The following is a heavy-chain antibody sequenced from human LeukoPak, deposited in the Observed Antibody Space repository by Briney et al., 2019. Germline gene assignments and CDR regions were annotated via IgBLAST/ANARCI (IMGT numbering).Heavy chain of an antibody. V-gene: IGHV1-2*02. J-gene: IGHJ4*02. Sequence: ASVEVSCKASGYTFTGYYMHWVRQAPGQGLEWMGWINPNSGGTNYAQKFQGRVTMTRDTSISTAYMELSRLRSDDTAVYYCARTNTSYDYVWGSYRYTFDYWGQGTLVTVSS. CDR1: GYTFTGYY. CDR3: ARTNTSYDYVWGSYRYTFDY. CDR2: INPNSGGT. D-gene: IGHD3-16*02.